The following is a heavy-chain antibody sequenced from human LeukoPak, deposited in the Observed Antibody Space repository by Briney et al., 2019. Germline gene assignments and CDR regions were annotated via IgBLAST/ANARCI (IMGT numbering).Heavy chain of an antibody. J-gene: IGHJ4*02. CDR3: AAGNYLSGSYYNDRPDFDY. D-gene: IGHD3-10*01. CDR2: IVVGSGNT. V-gene: IGHV1-58*01. Sequence: GTSVTVSCKASGFTFTSSAVQWVRQARGQRLEGIGWIVVGSGNTNYAQKFQERVTITRDMSTSTAYMELSSLRSEDTAVYYCAAGNYLSGSYYNDRPDFDYWGQGTLVTVSS. CDR1: GFTFTSSA.